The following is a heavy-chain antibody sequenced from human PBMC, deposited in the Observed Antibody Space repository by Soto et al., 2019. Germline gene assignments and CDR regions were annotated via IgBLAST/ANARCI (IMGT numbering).Heavy chain of an antibody. Sequence: SETLSLTCTVSGGSVSSGDYYWSWIRQPPGKGLEWIGYIYYSGSTYYNPSLKSRVTISVDTSKNQFSLKLSSVTAADTAVYYCARAAVGNFDYWGQGTLVTVSS. CDR3: ARAAVGNFDY. J-gene: IGHJ4*02. D-gene: IGHD6-13*01. CDR2: IYYSGST. V-gene: IGHV4-30-4*01. CDR1: GGSVSSGDYY.